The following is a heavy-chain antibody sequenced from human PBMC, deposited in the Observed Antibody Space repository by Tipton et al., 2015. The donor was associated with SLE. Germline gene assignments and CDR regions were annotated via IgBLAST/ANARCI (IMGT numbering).Heavy chain of an antibody. J-gene: IGHJ5*02. D-gene: IGHD2-21*01. Sequence: LRLSCTVSGGSISSYYWTWIRQPPGKGLEWIGEINHSGSTNYNPSLKSRVTISLDTSKNQFSLKLSSVTAADTAVYYCARSYCGGDCYDNWFDPWGQGTLVTVSS. V-gene: IGHV4-34*01. CDR2: INHSGST. CDR1: GGSISSYY. CDR3: ARSYCGGDCYDNWFDP.